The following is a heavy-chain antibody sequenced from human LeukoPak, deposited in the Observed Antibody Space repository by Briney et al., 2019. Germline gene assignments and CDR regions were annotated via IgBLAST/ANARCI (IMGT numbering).Heavy chain of an antibody. V-gene: IGHV3-23*01. D-gene: IGHD6-19*01. J-gene: IGHJ4*02. Sequence: GGSLRLSSAASGFTFSSYGMSWVRQAPGKGLEWVSAISGSGGSTYYADSVKGRFTISRDNSKNTLYLQMNSLRAEDTAVYYCAKAALRYSSGWYPLDYWGQGTLVTVSS. CDR1: GFTFSSYG. CDR2: ISGSGGST. CDR3: AKAALRYSSGWYPLDY.